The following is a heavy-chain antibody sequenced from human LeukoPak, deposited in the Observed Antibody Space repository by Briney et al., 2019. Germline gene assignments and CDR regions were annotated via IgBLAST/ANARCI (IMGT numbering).Heavy chain of an antibody. CDR3: AKDVGKWESLHFFDY. CDR2: ISGSGGST. Sequence: HPGGSLRLSCAASGFTFSSYAMSWVRQAPGKGLEWVSAISGSGGSTYYADSVKGRFTISRDNSKSTLYLQMNSLRGDDTAVYYCAKDVGKWESLHFFDYWGQGTLVTVSS. CDR1: GFTFSSYA. V-gene: IGHV3-23*01. J-gene: IGHJ4*02. D-gene: IGHD1-26*01.